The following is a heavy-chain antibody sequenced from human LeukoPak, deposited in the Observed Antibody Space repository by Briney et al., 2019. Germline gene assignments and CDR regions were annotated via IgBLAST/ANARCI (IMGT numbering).Heavy chain of an antibody. V-gene: IGHV4-34*01. D-gene: IGHD6-13*01. Sequence: SETLSLTCAVYGGSFSGYYWSWIRQPPGKGLEWIGEINHSGSTNYNPSLKSRVTISVGTSKNQFSLKLSSVTAADTAVYYCASLIAAHYYYYMDVWGKGTTVTVSS. J-gene: IGHJ6*03. CDR3: ASLIAAHYYYYMDV. CDR2: INHSGST. CDR1: GGSFSGYY.